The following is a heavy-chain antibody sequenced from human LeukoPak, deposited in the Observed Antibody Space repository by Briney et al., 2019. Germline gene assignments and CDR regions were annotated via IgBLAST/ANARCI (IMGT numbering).Heavy chain of an antibody. V-gene: IGHV3-74*01. CDR1: GFTFRSYW. D-gene: IGHD3-10*01. CDR3: VRDGDYFNFGC. J-gene: IGHJ4*02. Sequence: GGSLRLSCAASGFTFRSYWMHWVRQAPGKGLEWVSRVIRDGSFTNYADSVEGPFTISRDNAKNTLYLQMSSLRAEETAMDFSVRDGDYFNFGCWGQGSLVTVSS. CDR2: VIRDGSFT.